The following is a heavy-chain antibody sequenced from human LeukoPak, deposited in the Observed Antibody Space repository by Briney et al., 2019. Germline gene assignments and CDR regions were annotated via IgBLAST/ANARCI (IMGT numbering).Heavy chain of an antibody. D-gene: IGHD6-6*01. V-gene: IGHV1-18*01. Sequence: ASVKVSCKASGYTFTSYGISWVRQAPGQGLEWMGWISAYNGNTNYAQKLKGRVTMTTDTSTSTAYMELRSLRSDDTAVYYCARDLELLGIAALIYWGQGTLVTVSS. CDR1: GYTFTSYG. CDR3: ARDLELLGIAALIY. J-gene: IGHJ4*02. CDR2: ISAYNGNT.